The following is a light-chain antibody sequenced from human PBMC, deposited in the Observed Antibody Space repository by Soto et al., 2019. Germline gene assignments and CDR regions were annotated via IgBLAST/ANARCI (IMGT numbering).Light chain of an antibody. J-gene: IGKJ1*01. CDR2: NAY. Sequence: DIQMTQSPSSLSASVGERVTITCRARTVISNYLAWYQQKPGKIPKLLIYNAYTSQSGVPSRFSGSGSGTDFTLTISILQPEDVATYYCQKYNSAPPTFGQGTKVEIK. V-gene: IGKV1-27*01. CDR3: QKYNSAPPT. CDR1: TVISNY.